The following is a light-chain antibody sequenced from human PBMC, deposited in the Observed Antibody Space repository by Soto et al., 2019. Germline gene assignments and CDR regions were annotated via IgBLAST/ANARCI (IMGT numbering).Light chain of an antibody. CDR2: EVS. V-gene: IGLV2-18*01. CDR1: SSDVGSYNR. J-gene: IGLJ1*01. Sequence: QSALTQPPSVSGSPGQSVTISCTGTSSDVGSYNRVSWYQQPPGTAPKLMIYEVSNRPSGVPDRFSGSKSGNTASLTISGLQAEDEADYYCSLYTSSSTWVFGTGTKLTVL. CDR3: SLYTSSSTWV.